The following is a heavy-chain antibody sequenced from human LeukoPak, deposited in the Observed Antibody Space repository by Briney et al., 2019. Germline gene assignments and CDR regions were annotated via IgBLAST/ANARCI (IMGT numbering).Heavy chain of an antibody. D-gene: IGHD3-22*01. CDR2: IIPIFGTA. Sequence: SVKVSCKASGGTFSSYAISWVRQAPGQGLEWMGRIIPIFGTANYAQKFQGRVTITADKSTSTAYMELSSLRSEDTAVYYCARTPPSYYYDSSGYYWLDYWGQGTLVTVSS. J-gene: IGHJ4*02. CDR3: ARTPPSYYYDSSGYYWLDY. CDR1: GGTFSSYA. V-gene: IGHV1-69*06.